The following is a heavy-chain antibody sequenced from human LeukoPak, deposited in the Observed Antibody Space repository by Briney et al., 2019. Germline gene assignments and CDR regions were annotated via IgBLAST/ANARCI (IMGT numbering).Heavy chain of an antibody. CDR3: ARVPRGIVVPRYFDY. CDR1: GFTFSSYS. Sequence: PGGSLRLSCAASGFTFSSYSMNWVRQAPGKGLEWVSSISSSGSYIYYADSVKGRFTISRDNAKNSLYLQMNSLRAEDTAVYYCARVPRGIVVPRYFDYWGQGTLVTVSS. V-gene: IGHV3-21*01. D-gene: IGHD3-22*01. J-gene: IGHJ4*02. CDR2: ISSSGSYI.